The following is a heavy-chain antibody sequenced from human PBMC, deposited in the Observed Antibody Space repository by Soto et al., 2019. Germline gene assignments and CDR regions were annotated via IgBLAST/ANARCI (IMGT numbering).Heavy chain of an antibody. CDR3: ARAGGYDSSGFLDY. CDR1: GGTFSSYA. J-gene: IGHJ4*02. CDR2: IIPIFGTA. D-gene: IGHD3-22*01. V-gene: IGHV1-69*13. Sequence: SVKVCCKASGGTFSSYAISWVRQAPGQGLEWMGGIIPIFGTANYAQKFQGRVTITADESTSTAYMELSSLRSEDTAVYYCARAGGYDSSGFLDYWGQGTLVTVSS.